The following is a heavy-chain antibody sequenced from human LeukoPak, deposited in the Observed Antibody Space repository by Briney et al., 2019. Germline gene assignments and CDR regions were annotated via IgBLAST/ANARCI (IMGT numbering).Heavy chain of an antibody. V-gene: IGHV3-11*04. Sequence: GGSLRLSCAPSGFTFSDFYMSWIRQAPGKGLEWLSYISSSGTTTYYADSVKGRFTISRDNSKNTLYLQMSSLRAEDTAVYYCVKERGHYYGNYFDYWGQGTLVTVSS. J-gene: IGHJ4*02. D-gene: IGHD3-22*01. CDR2: ISSSGTTT. CDR3: VKERGHYYGNYFDY. CDR1: GFTFSDFY.